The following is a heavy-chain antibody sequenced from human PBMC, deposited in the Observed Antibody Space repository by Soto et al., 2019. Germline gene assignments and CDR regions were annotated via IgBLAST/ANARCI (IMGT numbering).Heavy chain of an antibody. J-gene: IGHJ4*02. V-gene: IGHV2-5*02. CDR2: IFWDDDK. CDR1: GFSLTTTGVG. CDR3: AHRGYMYGNWDHGYFDY. Sequence: SGPTLVNPTQTLTLTCTFSGFSLTTTGVGVGWIRQPPGKALEWLALIFWDDDKRYSPSLKSRLTITKDTSKNQVVLTMTNMDPVDTGTYFCAHRGYMYGNWDHGYFDYWGQGTLVTVSP. D-gene: IGHD7-27*01.